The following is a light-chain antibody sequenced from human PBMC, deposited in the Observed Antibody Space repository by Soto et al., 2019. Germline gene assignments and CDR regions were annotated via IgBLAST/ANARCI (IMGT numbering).Light chain of an antibody. V-gene: IGKV2-28*01. J-gene: IGKJ2*01. CDR1: QSLLHSNGYTY. Sequence: DIVMTQSPLSLPVTPGEPASISCRSSQSLLHSNGYTYLDGYLQRPGQSPQLLIDLGFNRASGVPDRVSGSGSGTDFTLKISRVEAEDVGVYYCMQGLQTFYTFGQGTKLEIK. CDR3: MQGLQTFYT. CDR2: LGF.